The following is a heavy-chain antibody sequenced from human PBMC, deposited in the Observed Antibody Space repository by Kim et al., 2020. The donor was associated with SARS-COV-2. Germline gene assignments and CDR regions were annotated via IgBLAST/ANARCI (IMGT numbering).Heavy chain of an antibody. V-gene: IGHV1-18*01. CDR2: T. J-gene: IGHJ4*02. CDR3: AGGISSGWAFDY. D-gene: IGHD6-19*01. Sequence: TNYAQKLQGRVTMTTDPSTSTAHMELRSLRSDDTAVYYCAGGISSGWAFDYWGQGTLVTVSS.